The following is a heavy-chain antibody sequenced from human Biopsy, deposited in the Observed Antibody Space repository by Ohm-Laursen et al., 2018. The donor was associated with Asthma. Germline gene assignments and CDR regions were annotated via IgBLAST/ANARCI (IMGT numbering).Heavy chain of an antibody. D-gene: IGHD3-3*02. Sequence: SLRLSCAAPGFTFSSYWMSWVRQVPGKGLEWVANIKHDGSEKNHVDSLKGRFTISRDNAKNSLYLQMNSHRAEDTAVYYCARTFHFWSPYHAEHYQLWGQGTLVTVSS. CDR2: IKHDGSEK. CDR1: GFTFSSYW. V-gene: IGHV3-7*01. CDR3: ARTFHFWSPYHAEHYQL. J-gene: IGHJ1*01.